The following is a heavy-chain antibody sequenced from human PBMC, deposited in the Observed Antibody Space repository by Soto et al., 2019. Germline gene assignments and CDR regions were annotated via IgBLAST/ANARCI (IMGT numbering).Heavy chain of an antibody. D-gene: IGHD3-10*01. J-gene: IGHJ4*02. Sequence: GGSLRLSCAASGFTFSNAWMSWVRQAPGKGLEWVGRSKSKSDGGTTDYAAPVKGRFTISRDDSKNTLYLQMHSLKTEDTAVYYCTNPGELLSPFDYWGQGTLVTVSS. V-gene: IGHV3-15*01. CDR3: TNPGELLSPFDY. CDR1: GFTFSNAW. CDR2: SKSKSDGGTT.